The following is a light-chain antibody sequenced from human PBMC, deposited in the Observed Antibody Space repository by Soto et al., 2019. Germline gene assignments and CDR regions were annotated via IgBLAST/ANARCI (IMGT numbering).Light chain of an antibody. CDR1: QSISSY. CDR3: QQSYSTPRT. Sequence: DIQMTQSPSSLSASVGDRVTITCRASQSISSYLNWYQQKPGKAPKLLIYAASSLQSGVPSRFSGSGSGTDFTLTISSLQPEDFATYYCQQSYSTPRTFGHRTKVDIK. CDR2: AAS. J-gene: IGKJ1*01. V-gene: IGKV1-39*01.